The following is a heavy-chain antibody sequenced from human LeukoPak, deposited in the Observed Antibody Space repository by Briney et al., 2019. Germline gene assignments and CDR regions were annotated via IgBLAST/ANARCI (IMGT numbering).Heavy chain of an antibody. Sequence: GGPLRLSCAASGFTFSSYGMHWVRQAPGKGLEWVAFTRYDGSNKYYADSVKGRFTISRDNSKSTLYLQMNSLRAEDTAVYYCAKDRVGAQYYFDYWGQGTLVTVAS. CDR1: GFTFSSYG. D-gene: IGHD1-26*01. CDR2: TRYDGSNK. J-gene: IGHJ4*02. CDR3: AKDRVGAQYYFDY. V-gene: IGHV3-30*02.